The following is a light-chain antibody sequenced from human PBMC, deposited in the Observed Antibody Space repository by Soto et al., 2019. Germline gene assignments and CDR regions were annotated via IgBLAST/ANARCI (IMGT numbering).Light chain of an antibody. J-gene: IGKJ3*01. CDR1: QSVSSN. Sequence: EIVMTQSPVTLSVSPGERANLSCRASQSVSSNLAWYQQKPGQAPRLLIYGASTRATGIPARFSGSGSGTEFTLTISSLQSEDFAVYYCQQYNNWPPGFTFGPGTKVD. V-gene: IGKV3-15*01. CDR3: QQYNNWPPGFT. CDR2: GAS.